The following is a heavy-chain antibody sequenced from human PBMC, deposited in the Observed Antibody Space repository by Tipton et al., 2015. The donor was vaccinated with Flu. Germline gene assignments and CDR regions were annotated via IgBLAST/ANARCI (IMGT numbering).Heavy chain of an antibody. J-gene: IGHJ3*01. CDR1: GGSISSSSYY. Sequence: TLSLTCTVSGGSISSSSYYWAWIRQPPGKGLEWFGSMYSSGSTYYNPSLKSRVTISIDTSKNQFSLKLNSVTAADTAAYYCAKVSYGSGSFYSPGVDTFDVWGQGTMVTVSS. V-gene: IGHV4-39*07. CDR3: AKVSYGSGSFYSPGVDTFDV. CDR2: MYSSGST. D-gene: IGHD3-10*01.